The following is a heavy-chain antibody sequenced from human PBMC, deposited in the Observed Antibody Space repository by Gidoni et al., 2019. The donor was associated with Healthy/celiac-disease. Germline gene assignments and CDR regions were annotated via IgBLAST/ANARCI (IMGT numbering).Heavy chain of an antibody. V-gene: IGHV3-30*18. J-gene: IGHJ4*02. CDR1: GFTFSSYG. Sequence: QVQLVESGGGVVPPGRSLSLSCAASGFTFSSYGMHWVRQAPGKGLEWVAVISYDGSNKYYADSVKGRFTISRDNSKNTLYLQMNSLRAEDTAVYYCANWEYLAGGYFDYWGQGTLVTVSS. D-gene: IGHD1-26*01. CDR2: ISYDGSNK. CDR3: ANWEYLAGGYFDY.